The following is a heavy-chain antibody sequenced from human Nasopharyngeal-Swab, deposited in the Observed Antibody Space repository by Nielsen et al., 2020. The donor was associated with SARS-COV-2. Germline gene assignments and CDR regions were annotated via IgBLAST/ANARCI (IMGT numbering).Heavy chain of an antibody. J-gene: IGHJ4*02. V-gene: IGHV3-23*01. D-gene: IGHD6-19*01. CDR2: AGGNDGST. Sequence: GESLKISCAASGFGFSAFAMSWVRQAPGKGLEWVSVAGGNDGSTFYADSVRGRFTISRDNSKNTLYLQMNSLRAEDTALYYCAKKYGTRGWYVGLDYWGQGTQVTVSS. CDR1: GFGFSAFA. CDR3: AKKYGTRGWYVGLDY.